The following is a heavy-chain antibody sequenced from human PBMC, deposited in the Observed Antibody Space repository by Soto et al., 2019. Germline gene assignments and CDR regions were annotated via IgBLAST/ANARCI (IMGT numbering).Heavy chain of an antibody. Sequence: QVQLQQWGAGLLKPSETLSLTCAVYGGSFSGYYWSWIRQPPGKGLEWIGEINHSGSTNYNPSLKSRVTISVDTSKNQFSLKLSSVTAADTAVYYCARGYGSASLAFDYWGQGTLVTVSS. V-gene: IGHV4-34*01. D-gene: IGHD3-10*01. CDR1: GGSFSGYY. J-gene: IGHJ4*02. CDR2: INHSGST. CDR3: ARGYGSASLAFDY.